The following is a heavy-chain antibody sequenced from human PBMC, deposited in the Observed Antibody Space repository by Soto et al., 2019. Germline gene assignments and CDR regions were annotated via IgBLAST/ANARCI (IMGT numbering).Heavy chain of an antibody. J-gene: IGHJ4*02. V-gene: IGHV3-7*01. CDR2: VNQDGSNK. D-gene: IGHD1-26*01. Sequence: VGSLRLSCAASGLTFSSFWMSWVRQAPGKGPEWVASVNQDGSNKQYVDSVKGRFTISRDNAENSLYLQMNSLRAEDTAVYYCARDYRADWGPGTLVTVSS. CDR3: ARDYRAD. CDR1: GLTFSSFW.